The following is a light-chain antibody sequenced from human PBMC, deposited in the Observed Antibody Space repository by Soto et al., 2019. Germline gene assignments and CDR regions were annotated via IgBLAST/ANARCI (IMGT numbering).Light chain of an antibody. CDR3: SSYTSSSTLRV. J-gene: IGLJ2*01. V-gene: IGLV2-14*01. CDR2: DVS. Sequence: QSALTQPASVSGSPGQSITISCTGTSSDVGGYNYVSWYQQHPGKAPKRMIYDVSNRPSGVSNRFSGSKSGNTASLTISGLQAEDEAEYYCSSYTSSSTLRVFGGGTKLTVL. CDR1: SSDVGGYNY.